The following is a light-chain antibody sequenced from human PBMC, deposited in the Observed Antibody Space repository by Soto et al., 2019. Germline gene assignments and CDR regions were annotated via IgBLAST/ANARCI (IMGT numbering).Light chain of an antibody. Sequence: EIVLTQSPATLSLSPGERATLSCRASQTVSSYLLWYQQKRGQAPRLLIYDASNRATGIPARFSGSGSGTDFTLTISSLEPEDFAVYYCQQYGSSLTFGGGTKVDIK. CDR1: QTVSSY. CDR2: DAS. V-gene: IGKV3-11*01. CDR3: QQYGSSLT. J-gene: IGKJ4*01.